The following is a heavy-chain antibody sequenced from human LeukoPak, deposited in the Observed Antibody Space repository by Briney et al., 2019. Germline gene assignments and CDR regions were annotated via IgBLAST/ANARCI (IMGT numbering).Heavy chain of an antibody. Sequence: GGSLRLSCAASGFTFSSYGMHWVRQAPGKGLEWVSHFGGSGGTIYYADSVKGRFTISRDNSKNTLYLQMSSLRAEDTAVYYCAKSDCGGDCHLLDYWGQGTLVTVSS. J-gene: IGHJ4*02. V-gene: IGHV3-23*01. CDR1: GFTFSSYG. CDR3: AKSDCGGDCHLLDY. D-gene: IGHD2-21*02. CDR2: FGGSGGTI.